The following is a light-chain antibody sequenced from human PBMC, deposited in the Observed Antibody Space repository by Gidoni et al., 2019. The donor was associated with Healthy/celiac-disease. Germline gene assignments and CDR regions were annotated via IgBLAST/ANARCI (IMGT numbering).Light chain of an antibody. CDR2: GAS. V-gene: IGKV3-15*01. J-gene: IGKJ2*04. CDR1: QSVSSN. CDR3: QQYNNWPPMCS. Sequence: EIVMTQSPASLSVSPGERATLSCRASQSVSSNLAGYQQKPGQPPRLLIYGASTRATGIPARFSGSGSGTEFTLTISSLQSEDFAVYYCQQYNNWPPMCSFXQXTKLEIK.